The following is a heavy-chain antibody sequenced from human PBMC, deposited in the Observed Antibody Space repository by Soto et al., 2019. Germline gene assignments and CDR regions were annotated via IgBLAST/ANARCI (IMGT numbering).Heavy chain of an antibody. J-gene: IGHJ6*02. Sequence: ASVKVSCKASGYMFASYGISWVRQAPGQGLEWMGWISAYNGDTNYAQKVQGRVFMTTDTSTSTAYMELNTLRSDDTAVYYCARGPGGQWLGYNGMDVWGQGTTVTVSS. D-gene: IGHD6-19*01. CDR3: ARGPGGQWLGYNGMDV. CDR1: GYMFASYG. V-gene: IGHV1-18*01. CDR2: ISAYNGDT.